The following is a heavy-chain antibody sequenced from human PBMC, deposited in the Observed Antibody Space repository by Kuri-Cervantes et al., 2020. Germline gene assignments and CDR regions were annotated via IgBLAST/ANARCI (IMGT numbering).Heavy chain of an antibody. V-gene: IGHV3-9*01. CDR3: AKTPVGVVTAYYFDY. CDR1: GFTFDDYA. D-gene: IGHD2-21*02. CDR2: SSCNSGSI. J-gene: IGHJ4*02. Sequence: SLKISCAASGFTFDDYAMHWVRQSPGKGLEWVSGSSCNSGSIGYADSVKGRFTISRDNAKNSLYLQMNSLRAEDTALYYCAKTPVGVVTAYYFDYWGQGTLVTVSS.